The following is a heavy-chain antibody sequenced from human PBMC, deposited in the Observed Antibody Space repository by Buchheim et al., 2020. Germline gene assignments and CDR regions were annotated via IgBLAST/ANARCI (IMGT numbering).Heavy chain of an antibody. D-gene: IGHD3-3*01. Sequence: EVQLVESGGGLVQPGGSLRLSCAASGFTFSSYSMNWVRQAPGKGLEWVSYISSSSSTIYYADSVKGRFTISIDHAKNSIYLQMNSLRAEDTAVYYCARDGVFLEWGLYYYYYGMDVWGQGTT. V-gene: IGHV3-48*04. CDR2: ISSSSSTI. J-gene: IGHJ6*02. CDR1: GFTFSSYS. CDR3: ARDGVFLEWGLYYYYYGMDV.